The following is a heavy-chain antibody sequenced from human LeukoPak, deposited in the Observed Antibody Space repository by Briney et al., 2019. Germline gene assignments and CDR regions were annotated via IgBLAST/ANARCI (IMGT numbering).Heavy chain of an antibody. CDR3: ARDLEVVPAATDDY. CDR2: ISGSGGST. Sequence: GGSLRLSCAASGFTFSSYAMSWVRQAPGKGLEWVSAISGSGGSTYYADSVKGRFTISRDNSKNTLYLQMNSLRAEDTAVYYCARDLEVVPAATDDYWGQGTLVTVSS. D-gene: IGHD2-2*01. J-gene: IGHJ4*02. CDR1: GFTFSSYA. V-gene: IGHV3-23*01.